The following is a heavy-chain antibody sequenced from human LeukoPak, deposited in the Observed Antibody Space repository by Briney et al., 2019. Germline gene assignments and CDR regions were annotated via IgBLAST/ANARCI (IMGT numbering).Heavy chain of an antibody. CDR2: IIPILGIA. Sequence: SVKVSCKASGYTFTSYGISWVRQAPGQGLEWMGRIIPILGIANYAQKFQGRVTITADKSTSTAYMELSSLRSEDTAVYYCARDDSSGYYWGYFDYWGQGTLVTVSS. V-gene: IGHV1-69*04. CDR1: GYTFTSYG. J-gene: IGHJ4*02. CDR3: ARDDSSGYYWGYFDY. D-gene: IGHD3-22*01.